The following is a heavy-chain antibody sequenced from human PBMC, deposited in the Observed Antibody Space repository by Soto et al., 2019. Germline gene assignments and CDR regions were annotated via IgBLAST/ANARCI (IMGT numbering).Heavy chain of an antibody. CDR2: ISGSGGST. J-gene: IGHJ6*02. V-gene: IGHV3-23*01. D-gene: IGHD3-10*01. CDR1: GFTFSSYA. CDR3: AKSPIWFGELSHRHYYGMDV. Sequence: PGGSLRLSCAASGFTFSSYAMSWVRQAPGKGLEWVSAISGSGGSTYYADSVKGRFTISRDNSKNTLYLQMNSLRAEDTAVYYCAKSPIWFGELSHRHYYGMDVWGQGTTVTVSS.